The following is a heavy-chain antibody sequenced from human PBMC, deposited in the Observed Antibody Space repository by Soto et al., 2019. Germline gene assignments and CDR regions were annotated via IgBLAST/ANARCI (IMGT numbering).Heavy chain of an antibody. J-gene: IGHJ4*02. CDR1: GGSFRGYY. CDR2: INHSGST. V-gene: IGHV4-34*01. CDR3: ARGWVDRNNIDY. Sequence: WETLSLTCAVDGGSFRGYYWSWIRQPPGKGLEWIGEINHSGSTNYNTSLKSRVTISVDTSKKQFSLKLSSVTAADTAVYYCARGWVDRNNIDYWGQGTLVTVSS. D-gene: IGHD2-15*01.